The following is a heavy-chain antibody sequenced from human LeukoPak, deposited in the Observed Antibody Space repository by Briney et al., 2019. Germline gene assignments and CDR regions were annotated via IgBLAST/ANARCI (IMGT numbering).Heavy chain of an antibody. CDR3: ARDSYSGSYYY. CDR1: GYTSTGYY. CDR2: INPNGGGT. Sequence: ASVKVSCKASGYTSTGYYMHWVRQAPGQGLEWMGWINPNGGGTNYAQQFQGRVTMTSDTSISTAYMELSSLRSDDTAVYYCARDSYSGSYYYWGQGTLVTVSS. J-gene: IGHJ4*02. D-gene: IGHD1-26*01. V-gene: IGHV1-2*02.